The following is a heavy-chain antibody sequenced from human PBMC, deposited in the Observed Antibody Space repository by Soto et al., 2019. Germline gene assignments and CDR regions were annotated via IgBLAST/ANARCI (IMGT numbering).Heavy chain of an antibody. CDR2: LYYSGNT. Sequence: QLQLQESGPGLVKPSETLSLTCTVSGGSISSFNYFWGWIRQPPGKGLGWIGSLYYSGNTYYNPSLPSRVTISVHTSKKQCTLTLRSVTAADTAVYYCARGGGSTFNWFDPWGQGTLVTVSP. CDR1: GGSISSFNYF. CDR3: ARGGGSTFNWFDP. J-gene: IGHJ5*02. V-gene: IGHV4-39*01. D-gene: IGHD2-15*01.